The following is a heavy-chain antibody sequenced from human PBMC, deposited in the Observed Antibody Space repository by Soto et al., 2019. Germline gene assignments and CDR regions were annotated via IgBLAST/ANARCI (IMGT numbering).Heavy chain of an antibody. CDR3: XXXXXXXXXXXXXFDI. CDR1: GHTFSTYG. Sequence: QVQLVQSGPEVKKPGASVTVSCKASGHTFSTYGINWVRQAPGQGLEWMGWISPYNGNTNYAQKFQGRATMTTDTSTSTAYMELRSLRSDDTAVXXXXXXXXXXXXXXXXFDIWGQGTMVTVSS. J-gene: IGHJ3*02. CDR2: ISPYNGNT. V-gene: IGHV1-18*01.